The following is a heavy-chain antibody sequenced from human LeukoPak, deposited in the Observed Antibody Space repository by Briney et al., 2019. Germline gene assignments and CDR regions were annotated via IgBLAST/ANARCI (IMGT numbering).Heavy chain of an antibody. CDR3: ARGMAVPEYYYDSSGYRGTLFDY. J-gene: IGHJ4*02. Sequence: PSETLSLTCTVSGGSISSYYWSWIRQPAGKGLEWIGRIYTSGSTNYNPSLKSRVTMSVDTSKNQFSLKLSSVTAADTAVYYCARGMAVPEYYYDSSGYRGTLFDYWGQGTLVTVCS. V-gene: IGHV4-4*07. D-gene: IGHD3-22*01. CDR2: IYTSGST. CDR1: GGSISSYY.